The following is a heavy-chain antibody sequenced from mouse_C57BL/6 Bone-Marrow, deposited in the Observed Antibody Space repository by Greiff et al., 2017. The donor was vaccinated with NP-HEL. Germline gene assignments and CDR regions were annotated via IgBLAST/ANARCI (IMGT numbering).Heavy chain of an antibody. CDR2: INPNNGGT. D-gene: IGHD2-13*01. J-gene: IGHJ4*01. V-gene: IGHV1-22*01. CDR3: ARGNYYGEDYYAMDY. CDR1: GYTFTDYN. Sequence: VQLQQSGPELVKPGASVKMSCKASGYTFTDYNMHWVKQSHGKSLEWIGYINPNNGGTSYNQKFKGKATLTVNKSSSTAYMELRSLTSEDSAVYYCARGNYYGEDYYAMDYWGQGTSVTVSS.